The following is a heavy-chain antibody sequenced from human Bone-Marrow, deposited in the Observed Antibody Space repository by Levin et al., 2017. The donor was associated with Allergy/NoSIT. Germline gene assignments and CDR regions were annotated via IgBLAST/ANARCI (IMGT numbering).Heavy chain of an antibody. CDR1: GYTFTGYY. CDR2: INPNSGGT. V-gene: IGHV1-2*02. CDR3: ARDGPFGGRPLNGMDV. Sequence: ASVKVSCKASGYTFTGYYMHWVRQAPGQGLEWMGWINPNSGGTNYAQKFQGRVTMTRDTSISTAYMELSRLRSDDTAVYYCARDGPFGGRPLNGMDVWGQGTTVTVSS. D-gene: IGHD3-10*01. J-gene: IGHJ6*02.